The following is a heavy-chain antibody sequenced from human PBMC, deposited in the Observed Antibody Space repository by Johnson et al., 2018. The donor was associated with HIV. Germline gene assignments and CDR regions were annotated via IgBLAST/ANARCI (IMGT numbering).Heavy chain of an antibody. V-gene: IGHV3-30*03. CDR2: ISYDGSKK. J-gene: IGHJ3*02. D-gene: IGHD3-22*01. CDR1: GFTVSSNY. Sequence: QVQLVESGGGLIQPGGSLRLSCAASGFTVSSNYINWVRQAPGKGLEWVAVISYDGSKKYHADSVKGRFTISRDNSKNTLYLQMNSLKTEDTAVYYRTTVDSSGYHNDAFDIWGQGTMVTVSS. CDR3: TTVDSSGYHNDAFDI.